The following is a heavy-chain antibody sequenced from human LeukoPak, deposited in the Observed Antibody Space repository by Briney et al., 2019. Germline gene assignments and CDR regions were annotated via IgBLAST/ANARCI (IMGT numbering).Heavy chain of an antibody. Sequence: SQTLSLTCAVSGGSISSGGYSWSWIRQPPGKGLEWIGYIYHSGSTYYNPSLKSRVTISVDRSKNQFSLKLSSVTAADTAVYYCARDSKDALDIWGQGTMVTVSS. J-gene: IGHJ3*02. V-gene: IGHV4-30-2*01. CDR2: IYHSGST. CDR1: GGSISSGGYS. CDR3: ARDSKDALDI.